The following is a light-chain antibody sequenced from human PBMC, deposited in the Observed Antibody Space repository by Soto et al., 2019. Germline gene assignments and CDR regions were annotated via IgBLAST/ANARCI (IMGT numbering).Light chain of an antibody. CDR2: GAS. CDR3: QQYNNWPPLT. V-gene: IGKV3-15*01. J-gene: IGKJ4*01. CDR1: QSVGSN. Sequence: EIVMTQSPATLSVSPGERATLSCVASQSVGSNLAWYQQKPGQAPRLLIYGASTRATGIPARFSGSGSGTEFTLTISSLQSEDFAVYYCQQYNNWPPLTFGGGTKVEIK.